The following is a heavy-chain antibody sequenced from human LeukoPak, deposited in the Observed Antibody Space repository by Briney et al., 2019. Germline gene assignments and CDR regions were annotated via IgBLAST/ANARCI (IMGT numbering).Heavy chain of an antibody. CDR1: GGSIRSYY. Sequence: SETLSLTCTVSGGSIRSYYWSWIRQPPGKGLEWIGYIYYSGSTNYNPSLKSRVTISVDTSKNQFSLKLSSVTAADTAVYYCARDGGKGWLWFDYWGQGTLVTVSS. D-gene: IGHD3-9*01. J-gene: IGHJ4*02. CDR2: IYYSGST. V-gene: IGHV4-59*01. CDR3: ARDGGKGWLWFDY.